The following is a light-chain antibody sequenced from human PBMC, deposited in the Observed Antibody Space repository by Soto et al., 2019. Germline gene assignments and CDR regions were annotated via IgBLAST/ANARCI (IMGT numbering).Light chain of an antibody. CDR2: DAS. CDR1: QSVSSD. J-gene: IGKJ4*01. V-gene: IGKV3-11*01. CDR3: PQRTNWPPLT. Sequence: EIVLTQSPATLSLSPGERATFSCRASQSVSSDLVWYQQKPGQAPRLLIYDASNRATGVPARFSGSGSGTDFTLTISSLEPEDFAVYYCPQRTNWPPLTFGGGTKVEIK.